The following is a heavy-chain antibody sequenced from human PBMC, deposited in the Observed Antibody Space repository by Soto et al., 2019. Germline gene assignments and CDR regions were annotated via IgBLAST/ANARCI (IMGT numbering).Heavy chain of an antibody. J-gene: IGHJ3*01. D-gene: IGHD3-3*01. CDR2: LYWNDDK. Sequence: QITLKESGPTLVKPTQTLTLTCTFSGFSLSTSGVGVGWIRHPPGKALEWLALLYWNDDKHYSPSLKSMLTSANDTSKNQGVLTMTNMDPVDTATYYCAHRSFANDAFDVWGQGKMVTDSS. V-gene: IGHV2-5*01. CDR3: AHRSFANDAFDV. CDR1: GFSLSTSGVG.